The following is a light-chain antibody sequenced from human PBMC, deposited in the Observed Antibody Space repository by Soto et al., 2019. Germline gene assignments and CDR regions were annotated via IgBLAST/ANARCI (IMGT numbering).Light chain of an antibody. CDR1: QSVSSNY. Sequence: EIVLTQFPGTLSLSPGERATLSCTASQSVSSNYLAWYQQKPGQAPRLLIYGASSRATGIPDRFSGSGSGTDFTLTISRLEPEDFAVYYCQQYGSSPPAFTFGPGTKVDIK. V-gene: IGKV3-20*01. J-gene: IGKJ3*01. CDR3: QQYGSSPPAFT. CDR2: GAS.